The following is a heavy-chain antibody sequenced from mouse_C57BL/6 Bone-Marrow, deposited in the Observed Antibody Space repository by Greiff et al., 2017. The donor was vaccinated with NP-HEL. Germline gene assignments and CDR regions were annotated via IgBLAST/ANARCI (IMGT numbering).Heavy chain of an antibody. CDR3: AREADGYYSYAMDY. V-gene: IGHV1-75*01. J-gene: IGHJ4*01. CDR2: IFPGSGST. CDR1: GYTFTDYY. Sequence: VKLMESGPELVKPGASVKISCKASGYTFTDYYINWVKQRPGQGLEWIGWIFPGSGSTYYNEKFKGKATLTVDKSSSTAYMLLSSLTSEDSAVYFCAREADGYYSYAMDYWGQGTSVTVSS. D-gene: IGHD2-3*01.